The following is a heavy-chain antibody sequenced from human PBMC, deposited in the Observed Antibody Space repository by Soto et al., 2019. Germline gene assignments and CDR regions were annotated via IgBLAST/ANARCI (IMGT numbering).Heavy chain of an antibody. D-gene: IGHD6-19*01. Sequence: EVQLVESGGGLVQPGGSLRLSCAASGFTFSPYWMSWVRQAPGKGLEWVATIKDDGGDELYLEAVRGRFTISRDNAKKSLYLAMDSLRVEDTAVYYCAGGSGWISDTWGQGTLVTVSS. CDR3: AGGSGWISDT. CDR2: IKDDGGDE. J-gene: IGHJ5*02. CDR1: GFTFSPYW. V-gene: IGHV3-7*05.